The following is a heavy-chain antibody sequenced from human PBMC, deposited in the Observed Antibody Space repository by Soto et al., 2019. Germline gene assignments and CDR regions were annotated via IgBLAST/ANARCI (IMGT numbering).Heavy chain of an antibody. D-gene: IGHD4-17*01. CDR2: VSHTGVT. V-gene: IGHV4-59*12. CDR1: GASINYYD. J-gene: IGHJ5*02. Sequence: SETLSLTCTVSGASINYYDWSWLRQPPGKGLEWIGFVSHTGVTNYNPSLKSRVTISVGTSKRQFSLKLSSATAADTAVYYCARVLWSTVSPTRDSWFGPWGQGTLVTVSS. CDR3: ARVLWSTVSPTRDSWFGP.